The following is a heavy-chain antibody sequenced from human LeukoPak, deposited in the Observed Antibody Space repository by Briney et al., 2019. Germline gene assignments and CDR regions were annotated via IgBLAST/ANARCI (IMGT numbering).Heavy chain of an antibody. J-gene: IGHJ5*02. CDR3: ARDPSDFAGRFDP. CDR1: GGSISRYY. CDR2: VYSSGTT. Sequence: PSETLSLTCIVSGGSISRYYWSWIRQPAGMGLEWIGRVYSSGTTSYNPSLKSRVTMSVDTSRNQISLRLNSVTAADTAVYYCARDPSDFAGRFDPWGQGTLVTLSS. D-gene: IGHD3-10*01. V-gene: IGHV4-4*07.